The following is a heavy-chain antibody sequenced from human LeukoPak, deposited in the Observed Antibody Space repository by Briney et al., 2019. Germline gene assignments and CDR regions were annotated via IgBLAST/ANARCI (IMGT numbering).Heavy chain of an antibody. CDR1: GVTFSSYA. CDR2: ISGSGGST. V-gene: IGHV3-23*01. J-gene: IGHJ6*02. Sequence: GSLRLSCAASGVTFSSYAMSWVRQAPGKGLEWVSAISGSGGSTYYADSVKGRFTISRDNSKNTLYLQMNSLRAEDTAVYYCAKDLSFGFAAYYYGMDVWGQGTTVTVSS. D-gene: IGHD2/OR15-2a*01. CDR3: AKDLSFGFAAYYYGMDV.